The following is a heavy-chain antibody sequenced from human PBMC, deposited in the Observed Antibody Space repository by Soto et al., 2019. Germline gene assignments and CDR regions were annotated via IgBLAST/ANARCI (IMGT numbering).Heavy chain of an antibody. Sequence: PSETLSLTCGVSGVSIDSGYWWGWVRQPPGKDLEWLGDMSHGGSTNHNPSLKSRVTILLDNSKNQFSLSLSLVTAADTATYYCATRSPAFDYWGQGTLVTVSS. V-gene: IGHV4-4*02. CDR1: GVSIDSGYW. J-gene: IGHJ4*02. CDR2: MSHGGST. CDR3: ATRSPAFDY.